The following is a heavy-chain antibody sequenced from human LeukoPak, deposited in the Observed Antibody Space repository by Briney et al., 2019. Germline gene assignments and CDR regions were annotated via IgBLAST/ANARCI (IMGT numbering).Heavy chain of an antibody. J-gene: IGHJ5*02. CDR3: TRDREYSSSGLVWFDP. CDR1: GGSISSYY. D-gene: IGHD6-6*01. Sequence: SETLSLTCTVPGGSISSYYWTWIRQPPGKGLEWIGYIYYSGSTNYNPSLKSRVTISVDTSENQFSLKLTSVTAADTAVYYCTRDREYSSSGLVWFDPWGHGSLVTVSS. V-gene: IGHV4-59*12. CDR2: IYYSGST.